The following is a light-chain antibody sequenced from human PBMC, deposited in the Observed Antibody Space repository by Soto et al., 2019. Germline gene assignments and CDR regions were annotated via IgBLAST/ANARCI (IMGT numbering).Light chain of an antibody. CDR1: TGEVSSGNF. CDR3: LLYYGGAGL. CDR2: STD. J-gene: IGLJ1*01. Sequence: QTVVTQEPSLTVSPGGTVTLTCASSTGEVSSGNFPNWFQQKPGQAPRPLTYSTDSKYSWTPARFSGSLVGGKAALTLSGVHPEDEADYYCLLYYGGAGLFGTGTKLTV. V-gene: IGLV7-43*01.